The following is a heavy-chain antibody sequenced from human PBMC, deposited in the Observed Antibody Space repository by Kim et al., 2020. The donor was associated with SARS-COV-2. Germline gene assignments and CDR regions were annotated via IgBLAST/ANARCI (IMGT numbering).Heavy chain of an antibody. CDR2: ISISSSYT. Sequence: GGSLRLSCAASGFTFSDYYMSWIRQAPGKGLEWVSYISISSSYTNYADSVKGRFTISRDNAKNSLYLQMNSLRAEDTAVYYCARVIRPWSHYDSSGYFGYDFDSWGQGTLVSVSS. CDR1: GFTFSDYY. J-gene: IGHJ4*02. D-gene: IGHD3-22*01. V-gene: IGHV3-11*06. CDR3: ARVIRPWSHYDSSGYFGYDFDS.